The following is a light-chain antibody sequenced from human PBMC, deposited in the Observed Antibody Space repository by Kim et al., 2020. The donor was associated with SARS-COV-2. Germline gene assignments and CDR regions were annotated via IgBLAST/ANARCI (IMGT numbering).Light chain of an antibody. J-gene: IGLJ2*01. CDR3: STWDNNLTGQV. Sequence: QPVLTQPPSASGAPGQRVTISCSGSRSNIESNTVNWYQHLPDTAPKLLIYLDDRRPSGVPDRFSASKSGTSASLAISGLRSEDEATYFCSTWDNNLTGQVFGGGTKVTVL. CDR1: RSNIESNT. CDR2: LDD. V-gene: IGLV1-44*01.